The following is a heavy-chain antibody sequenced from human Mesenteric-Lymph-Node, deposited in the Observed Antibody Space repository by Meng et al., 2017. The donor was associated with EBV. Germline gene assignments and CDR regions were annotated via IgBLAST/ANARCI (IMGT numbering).Heavy chain of an antibody. V-gene: IGHV3-11*01. CDR1: GFIFSDYY. J-gene: IGHJ5*02. Sequence: QVQLVESGGGVGKPGVALRLSCAASGFIFSDYYMAWIRQTPGRGLEWLSHISSTGTIVKYADSVQGRFTISRDNAKNSLYLQMNSLQPDDTAVYYCVRGDYGDGNWFDPWGQGTLVTVSS. D-gene: IGHD4-17*01. CDR2: ISSTGTIV. CDR3: VRGDYGDGNWFDP.